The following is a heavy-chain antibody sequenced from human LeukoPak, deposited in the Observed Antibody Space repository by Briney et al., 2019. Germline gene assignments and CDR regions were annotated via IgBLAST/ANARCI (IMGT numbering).Heavy chain of an antibody. J-gene: IGHJ4*02. V-gene: IGHV3-9*01. CDR1: GFTFDDYA. CDR3: ARRRGYGEELFDY. D-gene: IGHD3-10*01. Sequence: GGSLRLSCAASGFTFDDYAMHWVRQAPGKGLEWVSGISWNSGSIGYADSVKGRFTISRDNAKNSLYLQMNSLRAEDTAVYYCARRRGYGEELFDYWGQGTLITVSS. CDR2: ISWNSGSI.